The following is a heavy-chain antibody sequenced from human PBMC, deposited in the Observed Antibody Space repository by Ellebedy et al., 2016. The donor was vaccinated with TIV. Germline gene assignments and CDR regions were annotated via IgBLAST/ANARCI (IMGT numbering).Heavy chain of an antibody. CDR3: AREFDIGQPSAFDY. Sequence: PGGSLRLSCAASGFTFSDYSMNWVRQAPGKGLEWVSSISSSGNYRYHADSVRARFAISRDNAGGSLWLQMTSLRAEDTALYYCAREFDIGQPSAFDYWGQGILVTVSS. CDR2: ISSSGNYR. V-gene: IGHV3-21*01. J-gene: IGHJ4*02. D-gene: IGHD2-15*01. CDR1: GFTFSDYS.